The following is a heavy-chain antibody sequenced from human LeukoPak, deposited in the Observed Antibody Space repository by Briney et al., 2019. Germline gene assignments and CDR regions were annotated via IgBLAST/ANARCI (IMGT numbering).Heavy chain of an antibody. CDR2: IYYSGST. V-gene: IGHV4-31*03. CDR1: GGSISSGGYY. Sequence: SETLSLTCTVSGGSISSGGYYWSWIRQYPGKGLEWIGYIYYSGSTYYNPSLKSRVTISVDTSKNQFSLKLSSVTAADTAVYYCARGERSYDFWSGTYYYYYMDVWGKGTTVTVSS. D-gene: IGHD3-3*01. CDR3: ARGERSYDFWSGTYYYYYMDV. J-gene: IGHJ6*03.